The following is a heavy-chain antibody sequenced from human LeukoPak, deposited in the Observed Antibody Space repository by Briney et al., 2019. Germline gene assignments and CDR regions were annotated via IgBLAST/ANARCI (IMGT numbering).Heavy chain of an antibody. Sequence: PGGSLRLSCAASGFTFSSYWMSWVRQAPGKGLEWVANINQDGSEKYYVDSVKGRFTISRDNAKNSLYLQMNSLRAEDTAVYYCAREYDILTDRFYFDYWGQGTLVPVSS. D-gene: IGHD3-9*01. V-gene: IGHV3-7*03. CDR1: GFTFSSYW. J-gene: IGHJ4*02. CDR3: AREYDILTDRFYFDY. CDR2: INQDGSEK.